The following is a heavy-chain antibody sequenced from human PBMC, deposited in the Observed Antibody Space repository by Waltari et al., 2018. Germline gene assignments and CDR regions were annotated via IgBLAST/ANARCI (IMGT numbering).Heavy chain of an antibody. CDR1: XFTFTXYD. D-gene: IGHD3-10*01. CDR2: MNPNRGNT. CDR3: VRGGVSGSSXWRSADY. Sequence: QVQLMQSGAEVRQPGXSVKVSCKASXFTFTXYDINXVRQATGQGLEWMGWMNPNRGNTESXQRFQGRVTMTRXTSXSTAXXEXSGLTSEXXXVYYXVRGGVSGSSXWRSADYXGQGTLVTVXS. J-gene: IGHJ4*02. V-gene: IGHV1-8*01.